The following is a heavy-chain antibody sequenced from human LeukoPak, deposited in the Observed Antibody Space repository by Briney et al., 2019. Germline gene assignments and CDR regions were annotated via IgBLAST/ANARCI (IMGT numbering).Heavy chain of an antibody. D-gene: IGHD3-10*01. Sequence: SLRLSCAASGFTFADYAMHWVRQAPGKGLEWVSGISWNSGSIDYADSVKGRFTISRDNAKKSLYLQMDSLRPEDTALYYCSKGNYGMDVWGQGTLVTVSS. CDR2: ISWNSGSI. CDR1: GFTFADYA. CDR3: SKGNYGMDV. V-gene: IGHV3-9*01. J-gene: IGHJ6*02.